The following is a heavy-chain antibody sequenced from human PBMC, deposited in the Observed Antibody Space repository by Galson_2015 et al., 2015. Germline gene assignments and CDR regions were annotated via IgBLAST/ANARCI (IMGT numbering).Heavy chain of an antibody. D-gene: IGHD2-2*01. Sequence: TLSLTCTVSGGSISSGGYYWSWIRQHPGQGLEWIGYIYYSGSTYYNPSLKSRVTISVDTSKNQFSLKLSSVTAADTAVYYCARGFDIVVVPAASGFDYWGQGTLVTVSS. V-gene: IGHV4-31*03. CDR2: IYYSGST. CDR3: ARGFDIVVVPAASGFDY. J-gene: IGHJ4*02. CDR1: GGSISSGGYY.